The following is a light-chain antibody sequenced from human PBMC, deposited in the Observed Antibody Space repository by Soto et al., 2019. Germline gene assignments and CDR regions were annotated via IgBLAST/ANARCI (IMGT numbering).Light chain of an antibody. CDR3: SSYTSSSTYVV. CDR1: SSDVGGYNY. Sequence: QSALTQPASVSGSPGQSITISCTGTSSDVGGYNYVSWYQQHPGKAPKLMIYDVINRPSGVSNRFSDSKSGNSASLTISGLQAEDEADYYCSSYTSSSTYVVFGGGTKLTVL. J-gene: IGLJ2*01. CDR2: DVI. V-gene: IGLV2-14*03.